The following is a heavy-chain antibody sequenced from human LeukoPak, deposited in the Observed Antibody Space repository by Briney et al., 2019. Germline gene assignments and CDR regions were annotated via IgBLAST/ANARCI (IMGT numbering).Heavy chain of an antibody. CDR2: IRSKAYGGTT. J-gene: IGHJ6*03. D-gene: IGHD2-2*01. CDR3: TRDHYCSSTSCSYYYYYYMDV. CDR1: GFTFGDYA. Sequence: GGSLRLSCTASGFTFGDYAMSWVRQAPGKGLEWVGFIRSKAYGGTTEYAASVKGRFTISRDDSKSIAYLQMNSLKTEDTAVYYCTRDHYCSSTSCSYYYYYYMDVWGKGTTVTISS. V-gene: IGHV3-49*04.